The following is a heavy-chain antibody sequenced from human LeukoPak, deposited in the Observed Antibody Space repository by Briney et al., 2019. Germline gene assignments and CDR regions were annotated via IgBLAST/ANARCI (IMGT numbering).Heavy chain of an antibody. CDR1: GFTFSDYY. V-gene: IGHV3-11*01. CDR2: MSSSDSII. CDR3: ARVRSGYYFDY. Sequence: GGSLRLSCAASGFTFSDYYMSWMRQAPGKRLEWVSYMSSSDSIIYYADSVKGRFTISRDNAKNSLYLQMNSLRAEDTAVYYCARVRSGYYFDYWGQGTLVTVSS. J-gene: IGHJ4*02. D-gene: IGHD3-22*01.